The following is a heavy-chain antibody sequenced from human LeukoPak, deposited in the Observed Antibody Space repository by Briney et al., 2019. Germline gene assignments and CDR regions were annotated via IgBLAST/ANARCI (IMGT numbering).Heavy chain of an antibody. D-gene: IGHD3-10*01. V-gene: IGHV3-15*07. Sequence: PGGSLRLSCAASGFTFSNAWMNWVRQAPGKGLEWVGRIKSKTDGGTTDYAAPVKGRFTISRDDSKNTLYLQVNSLKTEDTAVYYCTAPNYYGSGSYGYYGMDVWGQGTTVTVSS. J-gene: IGHJ6*02. CDR3: TAPNYYGSGSYGYYGMDV. CDR1: GFTFSNAW. CDR2: IKSKTDGGTT.